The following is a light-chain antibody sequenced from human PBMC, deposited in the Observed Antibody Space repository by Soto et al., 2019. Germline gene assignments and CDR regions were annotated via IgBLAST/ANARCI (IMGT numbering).Light chain of an antibody. CDR3: QQYSTYSRT. V-gene: IGKV1-5*03. CDR2: KAS. J-gene: IGKJ1*01. CDR1: QSISWW. Sequence: DIQMTQSPSTLSASVGDRVSITCRASQSISWWLAWYQQKPGKAPKLLIFKASSLESGVPSRFSGSGSGTEFTLTISSLQPDDFATYYCQQYSTYSRTFGQGTKVDIK.